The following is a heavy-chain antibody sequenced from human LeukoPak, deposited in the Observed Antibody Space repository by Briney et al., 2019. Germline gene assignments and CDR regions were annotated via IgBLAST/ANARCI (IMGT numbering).Heavy chain of an antibody. J-gene: IGHJ4*02. CDR1: GFTFSDYY. CDR2: ISSSGSTI. V-gene: IGHV3-11*01. CDR3: ARDAGSSWTDFDY. Sequence: GGSLRISCAASGFTFSDYYMSLIRQAPGTVLDLVSYISSSGSTIYYADSVKGRFTISRDNAKNSLYLQMNSLRAEDTAVYYCARDAGSSWTDFDYWGQGTLVTVSS. D-gene: IGHD6-13*01.